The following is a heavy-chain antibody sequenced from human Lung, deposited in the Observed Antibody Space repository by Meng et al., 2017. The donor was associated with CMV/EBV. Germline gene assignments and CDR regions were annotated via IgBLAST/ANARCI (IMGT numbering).Heavy chain of an antibody. CDR3: ARRVYYGSAPDWFFDR. J-gene: IGHJ2*01. D-gene: IGHD3-10*01. CDR2: INHGGTT. V-gene: IGHV4-34*01. CDR1: GGSFSGYF. Sequence: SXTLSLXCAVYGGSFSGYFWSWIRQPPEKGLEWVGEINHGGTTTYKPSLKSRVTISLDTSKNQFSLRLNSVTAADTAVYYCARRVYYGSAPDWFFDRWGRGXLVTDSS.